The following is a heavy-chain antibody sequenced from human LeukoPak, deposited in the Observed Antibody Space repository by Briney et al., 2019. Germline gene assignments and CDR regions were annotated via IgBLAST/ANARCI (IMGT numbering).Heavy chain of an antibody. D-gene: IGHD2-21*01. J-gene: IGHJ4*02. Sequence: GGSLRLSCAASGFTLSTYAISWVRQTPGKGLEWVAATSSSDAGTYHADSVRGRFTISRDNSKNTLYLQMNSLRAEDAAVYFCAKAPVTSCRGAYCYPFDSWGQGTLVTVSS. CDR2: TSSSDAGT. CDR3: AKAPVTSCRGAYCYPFDS. CDR1: GFTLSTYA. V-gene: IGHV3-23*01.